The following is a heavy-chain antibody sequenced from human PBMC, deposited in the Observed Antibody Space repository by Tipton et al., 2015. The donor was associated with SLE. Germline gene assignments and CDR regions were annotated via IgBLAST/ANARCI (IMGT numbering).Heavy chain of an antibody. D-gene: IGHD4-17*01. Sequence: TLSLTCTVSGGSISSGHYYWSWIRQPPGKGLEWIGYIYYSGSTYYNPSLKSRVTISVDTSKNQFSLKLSSVTAADTAVYYCARDRPRLRFKSGAFDIWGQGTMVTVSS. V-gene: IGHV4-30-4*01. CDR3: ARDRPRLRFKSGAFDI. CDR2: IYYSGST. J-gene: IGHJ3*02. CDR1: GGSISSGHYY.